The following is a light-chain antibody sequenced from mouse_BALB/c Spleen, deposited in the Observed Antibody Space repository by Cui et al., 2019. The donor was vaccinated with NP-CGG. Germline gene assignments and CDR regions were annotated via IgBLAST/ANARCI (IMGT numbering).Light chain of an antibody. CDR3: ALWYSNHWM. J-gene: IGLJ1*01. CDR1: TGAVTTSNY. CDR2: GTN. V-gene: IGLV1*01. Sequence: QAVVTQESDLTTSPGETVTLTCRSSTGAVTTSNYANWVQEKPDHLFTGLIGGTNNRAPGVPARFSGSLIGDKAALIITGAQTEDEAIYFCALWYSNHWMFGGGTKLTVL.